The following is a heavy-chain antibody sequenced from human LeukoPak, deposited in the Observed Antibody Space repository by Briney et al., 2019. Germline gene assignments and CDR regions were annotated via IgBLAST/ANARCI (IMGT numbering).Heavy chain of an antibody. CDR1: GGSFSGYY. J-gene: IGHJ3*02. CDR2: INHSGST. D-gene: IGHD3-22*01. V-gene: IGHV4-34*01. CDR3: ARAPWLWRSMIVVQGAFDI. Sequence: SETLSLTCAVYGGSFSGYYWSWIRQPPGKGLEWFGEINHSGSTNYNPSLKSRVTISVDTSKNQFSLKLSSVTAADTAVYYCARAPWLWRSMIVVQGAFDIWGQGTMVTVSS.